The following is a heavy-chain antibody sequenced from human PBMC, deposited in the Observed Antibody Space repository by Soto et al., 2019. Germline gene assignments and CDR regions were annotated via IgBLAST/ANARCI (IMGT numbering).Heavy chain of an antibody. Sequence: SGGSLRFSCAASGFTFSSYGMHWVRQAPGKGLEWVAVIWYEGSNKYYADSVKGRFTISRDNSKNTLYLQMNSLRAEDTAVYYCARDSPVPAKSRRAIYNWFDPWGQGTLVTVSS. CDR2: IWYEGSNK. CDR3: ARDSPVPAKSRRAIYNWFDP. CDR1: GFTFSSYG. V-gene: IGHV3-33*01. D-gene: IGHD2-2*01. J-gene: IGHJ5*02.